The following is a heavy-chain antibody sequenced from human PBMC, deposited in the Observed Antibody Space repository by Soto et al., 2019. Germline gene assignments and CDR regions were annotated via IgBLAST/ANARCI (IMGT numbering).Heavy chain of an antibody. D-gene: IGHD3-3*01. CDR1: GYTLTELS. CDR3: ATDSKKITIFGVVPPYYMDF. Sequence: GASVKVSCKVSGYTLTELSMHWVRQAPGKGLEWMGGFDPEDGETIYAQKFQGRVTMTEDTSTDTAYMELSSLRSEDTAVYYCATDSKKITIFGVVPPYYMDFRGKGTSVTVSS. CDR2: FDPEDGET. V-gene: IGHV1-24*01. J-gene: IGHJ6*03.